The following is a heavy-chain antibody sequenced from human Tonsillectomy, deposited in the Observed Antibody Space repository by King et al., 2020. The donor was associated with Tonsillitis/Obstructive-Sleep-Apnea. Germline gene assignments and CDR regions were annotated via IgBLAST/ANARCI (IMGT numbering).Heavy chain of an antibody. CDR3: AKERGPAKYYFDY. CDR1: GFTFSSYG. Sequence: VQLVESGGGVFQPGRSLRLSCAASGFTFSSYGMHWVRQAPGKGLEWVAVIWYDGSKKYYAESVKGRLPIARDNSKNTLYLQMNSLRAEDTAVYYCAKERGPAKYYFDYWGQGTLVTVSS. CDR2: IWYDGSKK. D-gene: IGHD3-10*01. V-gene: IGHV3-33*06. J-gene: IGHJ4*02.